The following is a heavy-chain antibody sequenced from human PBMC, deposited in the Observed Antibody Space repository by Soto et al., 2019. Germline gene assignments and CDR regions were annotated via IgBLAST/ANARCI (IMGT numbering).Heavy chain of an antibody. V-gene: IGHV1-3*01. CDR2: INAGNGNT. CDR1: GYTFTSYA. CDR3: ARAPRFTYEWSLGYFDY. Sequence: GASVKVSCKASGYTFTSYAMHWVRQAPGQRLEWMGWINAGNGNTKYSQKFQGRVTITRDTSASTAYMELSSLRSEDTAVYYCARAPRFTYEWSLGYFDYWGQGTLVTVSS. D-gene: IGHD3-16*01. J-gene: IGHJ4*02.